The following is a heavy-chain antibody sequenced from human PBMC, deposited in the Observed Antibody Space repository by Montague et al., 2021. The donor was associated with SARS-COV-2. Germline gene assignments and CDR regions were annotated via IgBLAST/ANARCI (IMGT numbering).Heavy chain of an antibody. D-gene: IGHD2-2*01. CDR1: GGSIGTGYYF. CDR3: ARRDYCSSSSGYNGGFDT. CDR2: VFYRGNT. J-gene: IGHJ3*02. V-gene: IGHV4-39*01. Sequence: SETLSLTCTVSGGSIGTGYYFWSWIRQSPGKERVWRVTVFYRGNTYYYPPLKSRVTISADTSTNQLSLKLTSVTVAETAIYFCARRDYCSSSSGYNGGFDTWGQGTVVTVSS.